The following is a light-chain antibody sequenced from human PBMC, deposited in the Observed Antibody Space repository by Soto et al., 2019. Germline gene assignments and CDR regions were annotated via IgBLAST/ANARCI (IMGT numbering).Light chain of an antibody. CDR2: DVI. CDR1: SSDVGGYNY. Sequence: QSALTQPASVSGSPGQSITISCTGTSSDVGGYNYVSWYQQHPGKAPKLMIFDVINRPSGVSNRFSGSKSGNTASLTISGLQAEDEADYSCSSYTTGSTLFGGGTKLTVL. CDR3: SSYTTGSTL. J-gene: IGLJ2*01. V-gene: IGLV2-14*01.